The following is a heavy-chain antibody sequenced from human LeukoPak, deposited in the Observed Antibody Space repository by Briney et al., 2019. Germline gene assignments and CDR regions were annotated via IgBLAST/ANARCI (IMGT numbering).Heavy chain of an antibody. CDR1: GFTFTSYA. V-gene: IGHV3-23*01. CDR3: ARDLYSYNLDAEY. Sequence: GGSLRLSCAASGFTFTSYAMSWVRQAPGKGLEWVSAISGSGGSTYYADSVKGRFTISRDNSKNTLYLQMNSLRAEDTAVYYCARDLYSYNLDAEYWGQGTLVTVSS. CDR2: ISGSGGST. J-gene: IGHJ4*02. D-gene: IGHD5-18*01.